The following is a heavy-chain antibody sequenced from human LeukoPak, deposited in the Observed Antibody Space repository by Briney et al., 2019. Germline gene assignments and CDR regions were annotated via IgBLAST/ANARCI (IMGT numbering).Heavy chain of an antibody. CDR3: ARIDGSNSDY. CDR2: INPNSGGT. J-gene: IGHJ4*02. Sequence: ASVKVSCKASGYTFTSYDINWVRQATGQGLEWMGWINPNSGGTNYAQKFQGRVTMTRDTSISTAYMELSRLRSDDTAVYYCARIDGSNSDYWGQGTLVTVSS. V-gene: IGHV1-2*02. D-gene: IGHD5-24*01. CDR1: GYTFTSYD.